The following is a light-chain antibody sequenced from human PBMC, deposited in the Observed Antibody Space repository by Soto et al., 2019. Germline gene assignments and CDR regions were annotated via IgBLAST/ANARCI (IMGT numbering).Light chain of an antibody. Sequence: EIVLTQSPATLSLSPGHRATLSCRASQSVTTSLAWYQHQPGQAPRLLIYDASNRATGIPARFSGSGSGTHFTLTISSLEPEDVAVYYCQHRGNWPSVTFGGGTKLEIK. CDR1: QSVTTS. J-gene: IGKJ4*01. CDR3: QHRGNWPSVT. CDR2: DAS. V-gene: IGKV3-11*01.